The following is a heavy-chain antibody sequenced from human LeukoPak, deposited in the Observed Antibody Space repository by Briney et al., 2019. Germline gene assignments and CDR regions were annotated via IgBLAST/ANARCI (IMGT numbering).Heavy chain of an antibody. CDR2: IRSSGSTL. CDR3: ARDGGTRFEP. D-gene: IGHD3-3*01. CDR1: GITFSDHY. V-gene: IGHV3-11*04. J-gene: IGHJ5*02. Sequence: PGGSLRLSCAASGITFSDHYMSWIRQAPGKGLEWVAHIRSSGSTLEYADYVKGRLTICRDNAKNSLYLELNSLRAQDTAFYGCARDGGTRFEPWGQRALVTVSS.